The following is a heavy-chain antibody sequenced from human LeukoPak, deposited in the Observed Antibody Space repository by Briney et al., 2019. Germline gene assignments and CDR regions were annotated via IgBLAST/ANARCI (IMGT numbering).Heavy chain of an antibody. D-gene: IGHD3-10*01. CDR1: GYTFTGYY. V-gene: IGHV1-2*02. CDR2: INPNSGGT. CDR3: ARDQAPVLLWFGELKPIYYFDY. J-gene: IGHJ4*02. Sequence: ASVKVSCKASGYTFTGYYMHWVRQAPGQGLEWMGWINPNSGGTNYAQKFQGRVTMTRDTSISTAYMELSRLRSDDTAVYYCARDQAPVLLWFGELKPIYYFDYWGQGTLVTVSS.